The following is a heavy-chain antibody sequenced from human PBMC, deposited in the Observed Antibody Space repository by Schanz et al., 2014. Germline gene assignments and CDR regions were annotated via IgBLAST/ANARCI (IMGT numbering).Heavy chain of an antibody. Sequence: EVQLVESGGDLVQPGRSLRLSCAVSGFTVNTNYMSWVRQAPGKGLEWISSMYINSGSTQYADSVKGRFIISRDSSKNTLFLQMNSLRAEDTAVYFCARDGGRDGYNLAFDVWGQGTLVTVSS. CDR1: GFTVNTNY. CDR2: MYINSGST. CDR3: ARDGGRDGYNLAFDV. D-gene: IGHD5-12*01. J-gene: IGHJ3*01. V-gene: IGHV3-53*01.